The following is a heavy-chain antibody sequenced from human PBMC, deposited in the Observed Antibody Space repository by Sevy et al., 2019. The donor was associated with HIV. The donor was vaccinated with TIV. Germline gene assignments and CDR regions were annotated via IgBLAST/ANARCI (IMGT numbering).Heavy chain of an antibody. CDR2: ISYDGSNK. J-gene: IGHJ4*02. D-gene: IGHD3-16*02. CDR1: GFTYSSYG. Sequence: GGSLRLSCAASGFTYSSYGMHWVRQAPGKGLEWVAVISYDGSNKYYADSVKGRFTISRDNSKNTLYLQMNSLRAEDTAVYYCAKGVIPTQSPGGLDYWGQGTLVTVSS. CDR3: AKGVIPTQSPGGLDY. V-gene: IGHV3-30*18.